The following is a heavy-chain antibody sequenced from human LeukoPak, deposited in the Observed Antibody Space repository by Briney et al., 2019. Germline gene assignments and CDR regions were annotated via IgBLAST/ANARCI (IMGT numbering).Heavy chain of an antibody. D-gene: IGHD3-9*01. J-gene: IGHJ4*02. Sequence: SETLSLTCAVYGGSFSGYYWTWIRQPPGKGLEWIGEINHSGSTNYNPSLKSRVTISIDTSKNQFSLKMTSVTAADTATYYCARGSFTDILTYYFDYWGRGTLVTVSS. CDR3: ARGSFTDILTYYFDY. CDR2: INHSGST. CDR1: GGSFSGYY. V-gene: IGHV4-34*01.